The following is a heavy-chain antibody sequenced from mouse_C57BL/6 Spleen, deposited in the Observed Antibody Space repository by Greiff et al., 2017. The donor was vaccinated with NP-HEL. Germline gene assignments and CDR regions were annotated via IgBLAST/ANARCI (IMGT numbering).Heavy chain of an antibody. J-gene: IGHJ1*03. CDR3: ARGIYYGSSPHWYFDV. V-gene: IGHV1-81*01. D-gene: IGHD1-1*01. CDR2: IYPRSGNT. Sequence: QVQLKESGAELARPGASVKLSCKASGYTFTSYGISWVKQRTGQGLEWIGEIYPRSGNTYYNEKFKGKATLTADKSSSTAYMELRSLTSEDSAVYFCARGIYYGSSPHWYFDVWGTGTTVTVSS. CDR1: GYTFTSYG.